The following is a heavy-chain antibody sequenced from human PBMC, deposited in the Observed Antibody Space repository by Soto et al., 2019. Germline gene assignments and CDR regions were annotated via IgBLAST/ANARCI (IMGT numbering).Heavy chain of an antibody. CDR2: IYYSGST. J-gene: IGHJ4*02. V-gene: IGHV4-61*01. Sequence: SETLSLTCTVSGGSVSSGSYYWSWIRQPPGKGLEWIGYIYYSGSTNYNPSLKSRVTISVDTSKNQFSLKLSSVTAADTAVYYCARGPWEPQDYYFDYWGQGTLVTVSS. CDR3: ARGPWEPQDYYFDY. CDR1: GGSVSSGSYY. D-gene: IGHD1-26*01.